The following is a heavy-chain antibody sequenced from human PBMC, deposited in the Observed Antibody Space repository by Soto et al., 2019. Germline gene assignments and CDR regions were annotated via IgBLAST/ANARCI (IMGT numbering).Heavy chain of an antibody. CDR3: ARASSGYDSLGYYYYYMHV. Sequence: GESLKISCKGSGYSFTSYWIGWVRQMPGKGLEWMGIIYPGDSDTRYSPSFQGQVTISADKSISTAYLQWSSLKASDTAMYYCARASSGYDSLGYYYYYMHVWCKGPTVTVSS. J-gene: IGHJ6*03. V-gene: IGHV5-51*01. D-gene: IGHD5-12*01. CDR1: GYSFTSYW. CDR2: IYPGDSDT.